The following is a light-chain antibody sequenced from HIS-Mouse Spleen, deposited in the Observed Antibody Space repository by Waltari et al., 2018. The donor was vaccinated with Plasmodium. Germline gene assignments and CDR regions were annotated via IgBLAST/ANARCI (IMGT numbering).Light chain of an antibody. CDR2: EVS. Sequence: QSALTQPPSASGSPGQTVTISCTGTSSAVGGYTYVSWYQQHPGKAPKRMIYEVSKRPSVVPERFSGSKSGNTASLTVSGLQAEEEADYYGSSYAGSNNLVFGGGTKLTV. CDR1: SSAVGGYTY. V-gene: IGLV2-8*01. CDR3: SSYAGSNNLV. J-gene: IGLJ2*01.